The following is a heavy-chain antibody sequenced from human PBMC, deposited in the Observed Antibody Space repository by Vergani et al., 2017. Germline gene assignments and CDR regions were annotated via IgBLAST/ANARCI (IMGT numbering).Heavy chain of an antibody. D-gene: IGHD3-10*01. Sequence: QVQLVESGGGVVQPGGSLRLSCAASGFTFSSYGMHWVRQAPGKGLEWVAFIRYDGSNKYYADSVKGRFTISRDNSKNTLYLQMNSLRAEDTAVYYCAKEAGSGRYYNWFDPWGKGTLVTVSS. CDR2: IRYDGSNK. CDR1: GFTFSSYG. CDR3: AKEAGSGRYYNWFDP. V-gene: IGHV3-30*02. J-gene: IGHJ5*02.